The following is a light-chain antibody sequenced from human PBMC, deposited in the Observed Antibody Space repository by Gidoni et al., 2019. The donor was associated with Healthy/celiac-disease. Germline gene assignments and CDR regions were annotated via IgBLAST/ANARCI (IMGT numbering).Light chain of an antibody. CDR1: SSDVGGYNY. CDR3: SSYTSSSTQV. Sequence: SAAPGQSITISCTGTSSDVGGYNYVSWYQQNPGKAPKLMIYEVSNRPSGVSNRFSGSKSGNTASLTISGLQAEDEADYYCSSYTSSSTQVFGGGTKLTVL. J-gene: IGLJ2*01. CDR2: EVS. V-gene: IGLV2-14*01.